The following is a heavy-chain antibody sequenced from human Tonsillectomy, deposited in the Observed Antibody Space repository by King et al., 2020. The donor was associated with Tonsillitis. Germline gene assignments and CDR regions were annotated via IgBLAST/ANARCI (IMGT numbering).Heavy chain of an antibody. CDR3: ATDTTPFDY. J-gene: IGHJ4*02. CDR2: IYYTGST. CDR1: GGSISSSSYY. V-gene: IGHV4-39*06. D-gene: IGHD1-26*01. Sequence: RLQLQESGPGLVKPSETLSLTCTVSGGSISSSSYYWGWIRQPPGKGLEWIGTIYYTGSTYYNPSLKSRVTISVDTSKNQFSLKLSSVTAADTAVYYCATDTTPFDYWGQGTLVTVSS.